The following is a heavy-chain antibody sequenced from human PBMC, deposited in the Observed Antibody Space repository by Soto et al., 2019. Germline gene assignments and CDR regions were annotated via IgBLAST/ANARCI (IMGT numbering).Heavy chain of an antibody. CDR1: GFSFSNYA. Sequence: PGGSLRLSCVASGFSFSNYAMHWVRQPPGKGLEWVALISYDGSNEYYADSVKGRFTIFRDNSKNTLYLQMNSLRAEDTAVYYCARDPNYYDSSELDYWGQGTLVTVSS. J-gene: IGHJ4*02. V-gene: IGHV3-30-3*01. CDR2: ISYDGSNE. D-gene: IGHD3-22*01. CDR3: ARDPNYYDSSELDY.